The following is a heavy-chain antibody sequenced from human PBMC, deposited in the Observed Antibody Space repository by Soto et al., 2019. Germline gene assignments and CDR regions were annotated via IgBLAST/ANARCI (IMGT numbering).Heavy chain of an antibody. CDR1: GFTFSSYA. CDR3: ARGRCRNSGCSTKYYFDY. V-gene: IGHV3-23*01. D-gene: IGHD2-2*01. CDR2: ITRADTT. Sequence: EVQLLESGGGLVQPGGSLRLSCAASGFTFSSYAISWVRQSPGKGLEWVSTITRADTTYYADSVKGRFSISRDNSKNTVYLQMNSLRAEDTALYYCARGRCRNSGCSTKYYFDYWGQGTLVTVSS. J-gene: IGHJ4*02.